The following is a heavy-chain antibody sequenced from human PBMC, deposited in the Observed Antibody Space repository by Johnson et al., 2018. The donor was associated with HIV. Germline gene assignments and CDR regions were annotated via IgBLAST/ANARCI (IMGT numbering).Heavy chain of an antibody. CDR3: AKASDIGAFDI. CDR1: GFTFSSYG. Sequence: QVQLLESGGGVVQPGRSLRLSCAASGFTFSSYGMHWVRQAPGKGLEWVAVISYDGSNKYYADSVKGRFTISRDNSKNTLYLQMNSLRAEDTAVYYCAKASDIGAFDIWGQGTMVTVSS. J-gene: IGHJ3*02. CDR2: ISYDGSNK. D-gene: IGHD2-15*01. V-gene: IGHV3-30*18.